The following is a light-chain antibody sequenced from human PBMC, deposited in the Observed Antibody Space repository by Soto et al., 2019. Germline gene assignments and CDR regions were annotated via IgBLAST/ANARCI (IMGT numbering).Light chain of an antibody. CDR1: QSISSY. V-gene: IGKV1-39*01. Sequence: DIQMTQSPSSLSASVGDRVTITCRASQSISSYLNWYQQKPGKAPKLLIYAASSLHSGVPSRFSGSVSGTDFTLTISSLQPEDFATYFCQQSYRTPCTFGQGTKVEIK. CDR3: QQSYRTPCT. CDR2: AAS. J-gene: IGKJ1*01.